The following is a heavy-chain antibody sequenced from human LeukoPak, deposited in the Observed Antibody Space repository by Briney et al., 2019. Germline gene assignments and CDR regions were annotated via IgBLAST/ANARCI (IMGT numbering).Heavy chain of an antibody. J-gene: IGHJ4*02. Sequence: GGSLRLSCAASGFSFSSYAMSWVRQAPGKGLEWVSAISGSGGSTYYADSVKGRFTISRDNSKNTLYLQMNSLRAEDTAVYYCARGRKYTSGYRVTELGSGYSDYWGQGTLVTVSS. V-gene: IGHV3-23*01. CDR3: ARGRKYTSGYRVTELGSGYSDY. CDR1: GFSFSSYA. CDR2: ISGSGGST. D-gene: IGHD5-18*01.